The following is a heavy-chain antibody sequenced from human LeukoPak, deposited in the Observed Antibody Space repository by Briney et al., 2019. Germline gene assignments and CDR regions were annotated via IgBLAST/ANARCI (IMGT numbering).Heavy chain of an antibody. Sequence: WGSLRLSCAASGFTFSSYAMSWVRQAPGKGLEWVSTIIGSGGDTYYADSVKGRFTISRDTSKNTLYLQMNSLRAEDTAVYYCAKVWAEAGTLAYWGQGTLVTVSS. D-gene: IGHD6-13*01. CDR2: IIGSGGDT. V-gene: IGHV3-23*01. CDR1: GFTFSSYA. J-gene: IGHJ4*02. CDR3: AKVWAEAGTLAY.